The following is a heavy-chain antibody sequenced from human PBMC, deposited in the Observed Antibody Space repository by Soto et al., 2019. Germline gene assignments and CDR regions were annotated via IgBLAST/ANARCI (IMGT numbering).Heavy chain of an antibody. V-gene: IGHV4-59*01. CDR3: ARDATVTRGGLCFDP. D-gene: IGHD4-17*01. CDR2: IYYSGST. Sequence: QVQLQESGPGLVKPSETLSLTCTVSGGSISSYYWSWIRQPPGKGLGWIGYIYYSGSTNYNPSLKSLVTISVETSKSLFSLKLSSVTAADTAVYYCARDATVTRGGLCFDPWGQGTLVTVSS. CDR1: GGSISSYY. J-gene: IGHJ5*02.